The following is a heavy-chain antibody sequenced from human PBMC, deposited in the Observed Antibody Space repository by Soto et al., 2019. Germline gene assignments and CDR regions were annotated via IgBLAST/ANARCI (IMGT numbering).Heavy chain of an antibody. V-gene: IGHV4-39*01. CDR3: ARLNGYCVGTSCHGYYGMDV. CDR1: GASASGNSNS. D-gene: IGHD2-21*01. J-gene: IGHJ6*02. CDR2: SYSAENT. Sequence: QLRRRDRAPGRVRPAEPLSPPCPVSGASASGNSNSWGWTRKPPGKGREWIATSYSAENTYYHPPLLSRVTISVDTSMNEFSLRLSSVTAADTAVYYCARLNGYCVGTSCHGYYGMDVWGQGTTVTVSS.